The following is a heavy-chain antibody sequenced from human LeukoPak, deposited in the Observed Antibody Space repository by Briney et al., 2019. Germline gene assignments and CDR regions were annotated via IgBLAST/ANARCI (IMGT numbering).Heavy chain of an antibody. J-gene: IGHJ1*01. CDR2: IYSGGST. V-gene: IGHV3-53*01. Sequence: GGSLRLSCGASGFTVSSNYMSWVRQAPGKGLEWVSLIYSGGSTFYADSVSGRFTISRDNSKNTLYLQMNGLRAEDTAVYYCASPPSIATTGTVGYFQHWGQGTLVTVSS. CDR1: GFTVSSNY. CDR3: ASPPSIATTGTVGYFQH. D-gene: IGHD6-13*01.